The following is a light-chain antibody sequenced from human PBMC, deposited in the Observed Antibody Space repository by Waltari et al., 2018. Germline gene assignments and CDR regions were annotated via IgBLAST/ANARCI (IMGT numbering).Light chain of an antibody. J-gene: IGKJ4*01. CDR2: GAS. CDR3: QQRSNWPLT. V-gene: IGKV3-11*01. Sequence: EIVLTQSQDTLSLSPGERATLSCRASPSVSSYLAWYQQKRRQAPRLLIYGASNRATGIPARFSGSGSGTDFTLTISTLEPEDFAVYYCQQRSNWPLTFGGGTKVEIK. CDR1: PSVSSY.